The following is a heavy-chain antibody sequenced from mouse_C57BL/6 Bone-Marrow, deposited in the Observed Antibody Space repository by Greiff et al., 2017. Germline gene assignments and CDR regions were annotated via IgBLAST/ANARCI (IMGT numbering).Heavy chain of an antibody. Sequence: VKLQQSGAELVKPGASVKLSCKASGYTFTEYTIHWVKQRSGQGLEWIGWFYPGSGSIKYNEKFKDKATLTADKSSSTVYMELSRLTSEDSAVYFCARHEDGGNYDWDAMDYWGQGTSVTVSS. J-gene: IGHJ4*01. CDR1: GYTFTEYT. CDR2: FYPGSGSI. CDR3: ARHEDGGNYDWDAMDY. V-gene: IGHV1-62-2*01. D-gene: IGHD2-1*01.